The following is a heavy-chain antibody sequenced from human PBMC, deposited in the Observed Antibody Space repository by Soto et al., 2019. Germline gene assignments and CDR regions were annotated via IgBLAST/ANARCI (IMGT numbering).Heavy chain of an antibody. CDR3: ATHPWGVYSYGLRYYFDY. CDR1: GGTFSSYA. V-gene: IGHV1-69*01. J-gene: IGHJ4*02. Sequence: QVQLVQSGAEVKKPGSSVKVSCKASGGTFSSYAISWVRQAPGQGLEWMGGIIPIFGTANYAQKFQGRVTITADESTSTAYMELSSLRSEDTAVYYCATHPWGVYSYGLRYYFDYWGQGTLVTVSS. CDR2: IIPIFGTA. D-gene: IGHD5-18*01.